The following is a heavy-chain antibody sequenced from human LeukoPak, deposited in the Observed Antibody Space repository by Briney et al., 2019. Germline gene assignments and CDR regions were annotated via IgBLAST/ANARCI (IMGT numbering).Heavy chain of an antibody. V-gene: IGHV1-2*02. CDR2: ISPNSGGT. Sequence: ASVTVSFKAPGYTFSDYYMHWVRQAPGQGLEWMGWISPNSGGTNYAQKFRGRVTMTSDTSISTAYMELSGLTPDDTAVCYCARRTGDGAFDIWGQGTVVTVS. CDR3: ARRTGDGAFDI. D-gene: IGHD7-27*01. J-gene: IGHJ3*02. CDR1: GYTFSDYY.